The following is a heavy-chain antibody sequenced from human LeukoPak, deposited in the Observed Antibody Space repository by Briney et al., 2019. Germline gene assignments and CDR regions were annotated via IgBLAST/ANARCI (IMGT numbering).Heavy chain of an antibody. Sequence: SVKVSCKASGGTFSSYAISWVRQAPGQGLEWMGGIIPIFGTANYAQKFQGRVTITTDESTSTAYMELSSLRSEDRAVYYCARPQSSGPYLWGNWFDPWGQGTLVTVSS. CDR1: GGTFSSYA. D-gene: IGHD6-19*01. J-gene: IGHJ5*02. CDR3: ARPQSSGPYLWGNWFDP. CDR2: IIPIFGTA. V-gene: IGHV1-69*05.